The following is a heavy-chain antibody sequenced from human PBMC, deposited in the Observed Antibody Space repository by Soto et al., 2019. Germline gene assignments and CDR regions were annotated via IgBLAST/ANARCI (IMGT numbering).Heavy chain of an antibody. Sequence: GGSLRLSCAASGFTFSSYGMHWVRQAPGMGLEWVAVIWYDGSNKYYADSVKGRFTISRDNAKSSLYLQMSSLRIEDTAVYYCARVVGGRFYWGQGTLLTVSS. CDR1: GFTFSSYG. CDR2: IWYDGSNK. V-gene: IGHV3-33*01. CDR3: ARVVGGRFY. J-gene: IGHJ4*02. D-gene: IGHD2-21*01.